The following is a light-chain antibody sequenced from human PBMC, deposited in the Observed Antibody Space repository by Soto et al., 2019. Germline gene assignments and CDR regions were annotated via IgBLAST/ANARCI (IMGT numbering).Light chain of an antibody. J-gene: IGKJ2*01. CDR2: GAS. Sequence: EIVLTQSTGTLSLSPGERATLSCRASQSVSSSYLAWYQQKPGQAPRLIIYGASSRATGIPDRFSGSGSGTGFTLTISSLEPEDFAVYYCQQYGSSPPYTFGQGTKLEIK. CDR1: QSVSSSY. CDR3: QQYGSSPPYT. V-gene: IGKV3-20*01.